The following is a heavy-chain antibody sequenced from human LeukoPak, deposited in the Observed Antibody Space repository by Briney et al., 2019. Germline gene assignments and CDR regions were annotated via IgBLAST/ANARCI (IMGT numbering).Heavy chain of an antibody. CDR1: GYTFTSYG. V-gene: IGHV1-18*01. D-gene: IGHD3-22*01. J-gene: IGHJ6*02. CDR3: AREHYDSSCYPVYYYYGMDV. CDR2: ISAYDGNT. Sequence: ASVKVSCKASGYTFTSYGISWVRQAPGQGLEWMGWISAYDGNTNYAQKLQGRVTMTTDTSTSTAYMELRSLRSDDPAVYYCAREHYDSSCYPVYYYYGMDVWGQGTTVTVSS.